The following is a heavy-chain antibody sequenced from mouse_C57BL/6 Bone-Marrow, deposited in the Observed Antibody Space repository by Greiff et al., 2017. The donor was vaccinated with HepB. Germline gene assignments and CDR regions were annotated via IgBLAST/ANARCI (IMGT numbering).Heavy chain of an antibody. CDR1: GFTFSDYY. CDR2: ISNGGGST. Sequence: DVMLVESGGGLVQPGGSLKLSCAASGFTFSDYYMYWVRQTPEKRLEWVAYISNGGGSTYYPDTVKGRFTITRDTAKNTLYLQMSRLKSEDKAMYYCARRGNSTFDYWGQGTTLTVSS. V-gene: IGHV5-12*01. CDR3: ARRGNSTFDY. J-gene: IGHJ2*01. D-gene: IGHD2-5*01.